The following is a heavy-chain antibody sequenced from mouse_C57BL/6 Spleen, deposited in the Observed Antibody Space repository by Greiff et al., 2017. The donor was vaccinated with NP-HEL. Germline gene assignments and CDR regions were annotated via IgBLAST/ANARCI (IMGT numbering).Heavy chain of an antibody. CDR1: GYTFTSYW. CDR3: ARRGYSNYSFGY. V-gene: IGHV1-52*01. Sequence: QVQLQQPGAELVRPGSSVKLSCKASGYTFTSYWMHWVKQRPIQGLEWIGNIDPSDSENHYNQKFKDKATLTVDKSSSTAYMQLSSLTSEDSAVYYCARRGYSNYSFGYWGQGPTLSFSS. D-gene: IGHD2-5*01. J-gene: IGHJ2*01. CDR2: IDPSDSEN.